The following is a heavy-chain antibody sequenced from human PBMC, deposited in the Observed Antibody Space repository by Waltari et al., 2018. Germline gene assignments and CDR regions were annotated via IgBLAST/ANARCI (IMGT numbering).Heavy chain of an antibody. J-gene: IGHJ4*02. CDR3: ARGGRDDYSLVY. D-gene: IGHD4-4*01. Sequence: EVQLVESGGGLIQPGGSLRVSCAASGFTVSSNYMSWVRQAPGKGLEWVSGIYSGGSTHLAYSVKGRFTISRDNSKNTLYLQMNSLRAEDTAVYYCARGGRDDYSLVYWGQGTLVTVSS. CDR2: IYSGGST. CDR1: GFTVSSNY. V-gene: IGHV3-53*01.